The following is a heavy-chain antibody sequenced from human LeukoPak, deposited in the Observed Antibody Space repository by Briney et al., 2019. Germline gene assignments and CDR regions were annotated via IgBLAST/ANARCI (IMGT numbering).Heavy chain of an antibody. Sequence: GGSLRLSCAASGFTFSSYGMQWVRQAPGKGLEWVAVISHDGSNKYYADSVKGRFTISRDNSKNTLYLQMNSLRAEDTAVYYCAKRVELLWFGELLAPYFDYWGQGTLVTVSS. CDR2: ISHDGSNK. CDR3: AKRVELLWFGELLAPYFDY. J-gene: IGHJ4*02. D-gene: IGHD3-10*01. V-gene: IGHV3-30*18. CDR1: GFTFSSYG.